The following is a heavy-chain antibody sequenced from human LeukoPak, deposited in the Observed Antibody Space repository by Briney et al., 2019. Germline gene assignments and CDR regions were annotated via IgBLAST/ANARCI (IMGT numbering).Heavy chain of an antibody. CDR2: ISGSGGST. V-gene: IGHV3-23*01. Sequence: GGSLRLSCAASGFTFSSYGMSWVRQAPGKGLEWVSAISGSGGSTYYADSVKGRFTISRDNSKNTLYLQMNSLRAEDTAVYYCAKSTYSGDAFDIWGQGTMVTVSS. J-gene: IGHJ3*02. D-gene: IGHD6-13*01. CDR3: AKSTYSGDAFDI. CDR1: GFTFSSYG.